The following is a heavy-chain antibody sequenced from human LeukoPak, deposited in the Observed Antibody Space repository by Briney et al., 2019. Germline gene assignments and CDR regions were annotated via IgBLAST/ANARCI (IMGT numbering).Heavy chain of an antibody. CDR1: GFTFSSYS. V-gene: IGHV3-48*01. D-gene: IGHD6-19*01. CDR3: ARVEGVHSEWLVRRGIHFDY. J-gene: IGHJ4*02. CDR2: ISSSSSTI. Sequence: GGSLRLSCAASGFTFSSYSMNWVRQAPGKGLEWVSYISSSSSTIYYADSVKGRFTISRDNAKNSLYLQMNSLRAEDTAVYYCARVEGVHSEWLVRRGIHFDYWGQGTLVTVSS.